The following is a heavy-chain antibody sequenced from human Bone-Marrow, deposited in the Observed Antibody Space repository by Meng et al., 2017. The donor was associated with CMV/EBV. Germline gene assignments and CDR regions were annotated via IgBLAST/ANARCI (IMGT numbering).Heavy chain of an antibody. D-gene: IGHD2-2*01. Sequence: ASVKVSCKASGYTFTGYYMHWVRQAPGQGLEWMGWINPNSGGTNYAQKFQGRVTMTGDTSISTAYMELSSLTSDDTAMYYCAREFWMVPAAMGMDVWGQGTTVTVSS. CDR1: GYTFTGYY. V-gene: IGHV1-2*02. CDR3: AREFWMVPAAMGMDV. J-gene: IGHJ6*02. CDR2: INPNSGGT.